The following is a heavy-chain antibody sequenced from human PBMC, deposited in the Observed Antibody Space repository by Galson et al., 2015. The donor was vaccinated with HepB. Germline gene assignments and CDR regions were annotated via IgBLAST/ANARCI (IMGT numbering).Heavy chain of an antibody. J-gene: IGHJ4*02. CDR3: AKSRSWGSYRDFDY. Sequence: SLRLSCAASGFTFSSYGMSWVRQAPGKGLEWVSAISGSGGSTYYADSVKGRITISRDNSKNTLYLQMNSLRAEDTAVYYCAKSRSWGSYRDFDYWGQGTLVTVSS. CDR2: ISGSGGST. V-gene: IGHV3-23*01. D-gene: IGHD3-16*02. CDR1: GFTFSSYG.